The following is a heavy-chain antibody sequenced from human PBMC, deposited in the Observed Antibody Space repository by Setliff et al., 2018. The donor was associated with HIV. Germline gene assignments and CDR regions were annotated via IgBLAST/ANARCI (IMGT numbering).Heavy chain of an antibody. CDR3: ARGKGVGGVIITGGLDV. V-gene: IGHV1-8*02. J-gene: IGHJ6*02. CDR1: GDTFTSYD. CDR2: MNPNSGVS. Sequence: ASVKVSCKTSGDTFTSYDINWVRQAAGHGLEWMGWMNPNSGVSGYALKFHDRVTMTRDTSITTLYMELSSLTSEDTAVYYCARGKGVGGVIITGGLDVWGQGTTVTAP. D-gene: IGHD3-10*01.